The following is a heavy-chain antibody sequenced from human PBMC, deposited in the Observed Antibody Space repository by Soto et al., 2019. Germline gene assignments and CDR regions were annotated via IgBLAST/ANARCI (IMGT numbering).Heavy chain of an antibody. Sequence: EVQLVESGGGLVKPGGSLRLSCAASGFTFTTAWVNWVRQAPGKGLEWVGRFKSRTDGGTTHYAAPVKGRFTISRDDSKNTLYQQMNSLRSDDTGVYYCNAGQGCGGYCHYRYGMDVWGPGTTVTVSS. CDR2: FKSRTDGGTT. J-gene: IGHJ6*02. CDR3: NAGQGCGGYCHYRYGMDV. CDR1: GFTFTTAW. V-gene: IGHV3-15*01. D-gene: IGHD5-12*01.